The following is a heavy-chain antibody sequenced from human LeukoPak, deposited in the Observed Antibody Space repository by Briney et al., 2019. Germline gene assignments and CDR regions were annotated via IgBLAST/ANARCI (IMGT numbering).Heavy chain of an antibody. CDR2: INGAGSST. V-gene: IGHV3-74*01. D-gene: IGHD3-22*01. Sequence: GXVWXXRINGAGSSTSYADSVKGRFTISRDNAKNTLYLQMNSLRVEDTAVYYCARGPDSSGYYVGYYWGQGSLVTVSS. J-gene: IGHJ4*02. CDR3: ARGPDSSGYYVGYY.